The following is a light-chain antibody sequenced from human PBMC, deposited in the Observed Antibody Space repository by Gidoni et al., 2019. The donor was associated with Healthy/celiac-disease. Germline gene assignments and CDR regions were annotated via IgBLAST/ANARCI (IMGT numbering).Light chain of an antibody. CDR1: QSVSSN. Sequence: EIVMTQSPATLSVSPGERATLSCRASQSVSSNLAWYQQKPGQAPRLLIYGASTRATGIPARFSGSGSGTEFTLTISILQSEDFAVYYCQQYNNWPPLTFGGXTKVEIK. CDR2: GAS. J-gene: IGKJ4*01. V-gene: IGKV3-15*01. CDR3: QQYNNWPPLT.